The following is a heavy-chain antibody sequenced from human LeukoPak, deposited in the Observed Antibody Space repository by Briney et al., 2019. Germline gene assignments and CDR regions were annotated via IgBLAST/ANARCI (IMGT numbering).Heavy chain of an antibody. Sequence: ASVTVSFTASGYTFTNFGISWVRQAPGQEREWMGWISVNNDNPNYGQNFQGRFTVTSDSSTSTAYMELRNLRSDDTAVYYCARDGTSTDDYWGQGTLVTVSS. CDR3: ARDGTSTDDY. J-gene: IGHJ4*02. V-gene: IGHV1-18*01. CDR2: ISVNNDNP. D-gene: IGHD2-2*01. CDR1: GYTFTNFG.